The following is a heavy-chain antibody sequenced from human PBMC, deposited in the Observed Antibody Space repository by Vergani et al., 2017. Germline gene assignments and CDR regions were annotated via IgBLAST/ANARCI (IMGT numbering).Heavy chain of an antibody. Sequence: QVQLVQSGAEVKKPGASVKVSCKTSGYTFTSYDINWVRQATGQGLEWMGWMNPNSGNTAYAQKFQGRVTMTRNTSISTAYMELGSLRSEDTAVYYGERGRHEYSTSMYSFDYWGQGTLVIVSS. CDR2: MNPNSGNT. V-gene: IGHV1-8*01. D-gene: IGHD6-6*01. J-gene: IGHJ4*02. CDR1: GYTFTSYD. CDR3: ERGRHEYSTSMYSFDY.